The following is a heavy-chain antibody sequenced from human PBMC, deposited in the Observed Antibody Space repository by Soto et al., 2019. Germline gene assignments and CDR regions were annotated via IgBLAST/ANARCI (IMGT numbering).Heavy chain of an antibody. J-gene: IGHJ2*01. V-gene: IGHV1-69*01. CDR1: GGTFSSYA. CDR3: ARDSCGGDCYPYWYFDL. CDR2: IIPIFGTA. Sequence: QVRLVQSGAEVKKPGSSVKVSCKASGGTFSSYAISWVRQAPGQGLEWMGGIIPIFGTANYAQKFQGRVTITADESTSTAYMELSSLRSEDTAVYYCARDSCGGDCYPYWYFDLWGRGTLVTVSS. D-gene: IGHD2-21*02.